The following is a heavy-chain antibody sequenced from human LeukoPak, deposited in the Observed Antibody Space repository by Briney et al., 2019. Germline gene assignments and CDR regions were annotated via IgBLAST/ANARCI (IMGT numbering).Heavy chain of an antibody. CDR2: IYYSGRT. D-gene: IGHD3-3*01. V-gene: IGHV4-39*07. J-gene: IGHJ5*02. Sequence: PETLSLTCTVSGGSIRSSSYYWGWIRQPPGKGLEWIGSIYYSGRTYYNPSLKSRVTISLDTSTNQFSLKLSSVTAADTAVYYCARDQLITVFGVIIPLNWFDPWGQGTLVTVSS. CDR1: GGSIRSSSYY. CDR3: ARDQLITVFGVIIPLNWFDP.